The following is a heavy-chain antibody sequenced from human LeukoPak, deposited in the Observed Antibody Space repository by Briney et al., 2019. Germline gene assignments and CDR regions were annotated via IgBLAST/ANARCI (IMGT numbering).Heavy chain of an antibody. CDR3: ARHTDYYDSSGSTYNWFDP. V-gene: IGHV5-51*01. Sequence: GESLKISCKGSGYRFTSYWIGWMRQMPGKGLEWMGIIYPGDSDTRYSPSFQGQVTISADKSISTAYLQWSSLKASDTAMYYCARHTDYYDSSGSTYNWFDPWGQGTLVTVSS. CDR1: GYRFTSYW. CDR2: IYPGDSDT. D-gene: IGHD3-22*01. J-gene: IGHJ5*02.